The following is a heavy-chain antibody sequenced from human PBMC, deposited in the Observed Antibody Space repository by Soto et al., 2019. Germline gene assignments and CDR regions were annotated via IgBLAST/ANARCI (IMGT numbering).Heavy chain of an antibody. CDR2: INAGNGNT. Sequence: ASVKVSCKASGYTFTSYAMHWVRQAPGQRLEWMGWINAGNGNTKYSQKLQGRVTITRDTSASTAYMELSSLRSEDTAVYYCARDRGGDSSSWLTYYYYGMDVWGQGTTVTVSS. CDR3: ARDRGGDSSSWLTYYYYGMDV. V-gene: IGHV1-3*01. J-gene: IGHJ6*02. D-gene: IGHD6-13*01. CDR1: GYTFTSYA.